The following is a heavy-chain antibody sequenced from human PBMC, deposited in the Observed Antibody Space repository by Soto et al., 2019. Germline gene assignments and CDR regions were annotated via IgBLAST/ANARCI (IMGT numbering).Heavy chain of an antibody. D-gene: IGHD3-16*02. Sequence: SVKVSCKASGFTFTSSAVQWVRQARGQRLEWIGWIVVGSGNTNYAQKFQERVTITRDMSTSTAYMELSSLRSEDTAVYYCAAATGAYDYVWGSYRYDAFDIWG. CDR3: AAATGAYDYVWGSYRYDAFDI. CDR1: GFTFTSSA. CDR2: IVVGSGNT. J-gene: IGHJ3*02. V-gene: IGHV1-58*01.